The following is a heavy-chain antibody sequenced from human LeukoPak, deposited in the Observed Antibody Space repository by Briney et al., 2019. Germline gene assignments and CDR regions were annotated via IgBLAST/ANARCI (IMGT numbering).Heavy chain of an antibody. D-gene: IGHD4/OR15-4a*01. CDR3: ARLGGLSRDYVSPYYFDY. V-gene: IGHV1-69*13. CDR2: IIPIFGTA. J-gene: IGHJ4*02. Sequence: ASVKVSCKASVGTFSSYAISWVRQAPGQGLEWMGGIIPIFGTANYAQKFQGRVTITADESTSTAYMELSSLRSEDTPVYYCARLGGLSRDYVSPYYFDYWGQGTLVTVSS. CDR1: VGTFSSYA.